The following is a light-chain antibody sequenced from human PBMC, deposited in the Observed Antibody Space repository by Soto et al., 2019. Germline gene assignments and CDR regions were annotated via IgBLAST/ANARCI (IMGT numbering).Light chain of an antibody. Sequence: DIQMTQSPSSLSASVGDRVTITCQASQDISNYLNCYQQNPGKAPKLLIYDASNLETGVPSRFSGSGSGTDVTFTISSLQPEDIATYYCQQYDNLLWTFGQGTKVEI. CDR1: QDISNY. J-gene: IGKJ1*01. V-gene: IGKV1-33*01. CDR3: QQYDNLLWT. CDR2: DAS.